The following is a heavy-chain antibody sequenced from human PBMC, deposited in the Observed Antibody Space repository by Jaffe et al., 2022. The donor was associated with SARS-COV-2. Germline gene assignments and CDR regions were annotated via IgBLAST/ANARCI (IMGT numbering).Heavy chain of an antibody. J-gene: IGHJ6*02. Sequence: QVQLVQSGAEVKKPGASVKVSCKASGYTFTSYDINWVRQATGQGLEWMGWMNPNSGNTGYAQKFQGRVTMTRNTSISTAYMELSSLRSEDTAVYYCARGIAAAGVKGSYGMDVWGQGTTVTVSS. CDR1: GYTFTSYD. CDR3: ARGIAAAGVKGSYGMDV. D-gene: IGHD6-13*01. V-gene: IGHV1-8*01. CDR2: MNPNSGNT.